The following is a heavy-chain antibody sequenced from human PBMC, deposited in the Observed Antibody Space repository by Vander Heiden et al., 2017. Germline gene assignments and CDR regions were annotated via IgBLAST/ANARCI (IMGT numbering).Heavy chain of an antibody. Sequence: QLQLQESGPGLVKPSETLSLTCTVSGGSISSSSYYWGWIRQPPGKGLEWIGSIYYSGSTYDNPALKSRVTISVDTSKNQCSLKLRSVTAADTAVYYSARGSRKRGDFDYRGQGTLVTVYS. CDR2: IYYSGST. D-gene: IGHD2-2*01. CDR1: GGSISSSSYY. V-gene: IGHV4-39*01. J-gene: IGHJ4*02. CDR3: ARGSRKRGDFDY.